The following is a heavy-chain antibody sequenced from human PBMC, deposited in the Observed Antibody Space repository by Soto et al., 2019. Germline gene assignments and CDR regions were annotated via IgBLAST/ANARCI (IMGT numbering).Heavy chain of an antibody. CDR3: AKDRVGARSKYYFDY. V-gene: IGHV3-23*01. Sequence: EVQLLESGGGVVRPGGSMRLSCAASGFSFSGYAMSWVRQAPGKGLEWVSLISYGGGTTHYADSVKGRFTISRDDYRKTLFLEMNSLRVEDTAIYYCAKDRVGARSKYYFDYWGQGTLVSVSP. CDR1: GFSFSGYA. CDR2: ISYGGGTT. J-gene: IGHJ4*02. D-gene: IGHD1-26*01.